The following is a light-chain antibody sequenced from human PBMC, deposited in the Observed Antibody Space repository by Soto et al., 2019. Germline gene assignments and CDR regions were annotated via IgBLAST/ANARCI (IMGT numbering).Light chain of an antibody. J-gene: IGLJ2*01. CDR3: QAWDTGTVI. Sequence: SSELTQPPSVSVSPGQTASITCSGNKLGNKNVCWYQQKTGQSPVLFIYQDYLRPSGVPERFSGSNSGNTATLTISGTQAMDDADYYCQAWDTGTVIFGVGTKVTVL. CDR1: KLGNKN. V-gene: IGLV3-1*01. CDR2: QDY.